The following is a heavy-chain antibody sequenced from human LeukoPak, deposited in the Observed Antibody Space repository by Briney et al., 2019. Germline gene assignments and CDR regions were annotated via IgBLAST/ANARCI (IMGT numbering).Heavy chain of an antibody. J-gene: IGHJ4*02. CDR3: ARRVVRLDTDYFDC. Sequence: TSETLSLTCTVSGGSISSYYWSWIRQPPGKGLEWIGYIYYSGSTNYNPSLKSRVTISVDTSKNQFSLKLSSVTAADTAVYYCARRVVRLDTDYFDCWGQGTLVTVSS. CDR2: IYYSGST. D-gene: IGHD2-15*01. CDR1: GGSISSYY. V-gene: IGHV4-59*01.